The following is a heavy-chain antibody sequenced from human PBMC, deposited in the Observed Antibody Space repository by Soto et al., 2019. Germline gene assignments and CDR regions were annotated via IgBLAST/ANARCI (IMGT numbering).Heavy chain of an antibody. CDR3: AITYCRDNSCPRDFDF. Sequence: QVQVVQSGAEVKKPESSVKVSCKPSGGTFNTYTVNWVRLAPGHGLEWMGRFIPIIDMANYAQKFQDRVTITGDRSTFTAYMELNSLTSDDTAVYYCAITYCRDNSCPRDFDFWGPGTRVTVSS. V-gene: IGHV1-69*02. J-gene: IGHJ4*02. CDR1: GGTFNTYT. D-gene: IGHD2-21*01. CDR2: FIPIIDMA.